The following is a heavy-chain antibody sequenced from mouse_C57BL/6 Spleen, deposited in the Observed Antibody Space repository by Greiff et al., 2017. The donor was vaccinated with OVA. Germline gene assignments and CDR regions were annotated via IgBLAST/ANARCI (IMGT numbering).Heavy chain of an antibody. CDR2: IHPNSGST. CDR1: GYTFTSYW. J-gene: IGHJ2*01. CDR3: TRSVEHWHGRVFDY. D-gene: IGHD3-1*01. Sequence: VQLKEPGAELVKPGASVKLSCKASGYTFTSYWMHWVKQRPGQGLEWIGMIHPNSGSTNYNEKFKSKATLTVDKSSSTAYMQLSSLTSEDSAVYHCTRSVEHWHGRVFDYWGKGTTLTVFS. V-gene: IGHV1-64*01.